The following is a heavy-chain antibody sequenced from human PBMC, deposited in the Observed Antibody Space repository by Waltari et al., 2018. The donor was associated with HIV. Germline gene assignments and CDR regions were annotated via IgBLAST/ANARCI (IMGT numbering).Heavy chain of an antibody. Sequence: EVQLVESGGGLVKPGGSLRLSCAASRFTFSSYGMNWVRQAPGKGLEWVSSISSGSVYIYYADSVKGRFTISRDNAKNSLYLQMNSLRAEDTAVYYCARDEAEMATLTAFDIWGQGTMVTVSS. CDR1: RFTFSSYG. J-gene: IGHJ3*02. D-gene: IGHD5-12*01. V-gene: IGHV3-21*01. CDR2: ISSGSVYI. CDR3: ARDEAEMATLTAFDI.